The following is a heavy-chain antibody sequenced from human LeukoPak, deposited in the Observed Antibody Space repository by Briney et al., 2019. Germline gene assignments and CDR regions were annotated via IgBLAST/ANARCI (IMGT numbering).Heavy chain of an antibody. V-gene: IGHV3-23*01. J-gene: IGHJ4*02. Sequence: GGSLRLSCAASGFTFNNYAMTWVRQAPGRGLEWVSTISNSGGSTYYADSVKGRFTISRDNSKNTLYLQMNSLRAEDTAVYYCAKDQYCSGDSWPHQRGFHYWGPGNLVTVSS. D-gene: IGHD2-15*01. CDR2: ISNSGGST. CDR1: GFTFNNYA. CDR3: AKDQYCSGDSWPHQRGFHY.